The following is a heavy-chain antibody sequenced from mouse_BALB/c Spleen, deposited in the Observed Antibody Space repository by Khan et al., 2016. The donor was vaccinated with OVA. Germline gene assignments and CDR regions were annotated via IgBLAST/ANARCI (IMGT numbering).Heavy chain of an antibody. J-gene: IGHJ4*01. V-gene: IGHV9-3-1*01. CDR1: GHTFTKFG. Sequence: QIQLVQSGPEVKKPGETVKISCKASGHTFTKFGMNWVKQAPGKGLKWMGWINTYTGEPTYADDFNGRFAFSLETSASTAYLQINNLKNEDTATDFSARPPDCSYVLDNWGQGTSVTVSS. CDR2: INTYTGEP. CDR3: ARPPDCSYVLDN.